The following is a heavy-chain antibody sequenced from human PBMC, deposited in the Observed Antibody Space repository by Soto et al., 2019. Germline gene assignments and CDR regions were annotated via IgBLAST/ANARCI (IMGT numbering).Heavy chain of an antibody. CDR2: INSDGSST. J-gene: IGHJ4*02. Sequence: PGXSLRLSCAASGFTFSSYWLHWFRQAPGKGLVWVSRINSDGSSTSYADSVKGRFTISRDNAKNTLYLQMNSLRAEDTAVYYCASPYFSWPATFGYWGQGTLVTVSS. CDR3: ASPYFSWPATFGY. V-gene: IGHV3-74*01. CDR1: GFTFSSYW. D-gene: IGHD1-26*01.